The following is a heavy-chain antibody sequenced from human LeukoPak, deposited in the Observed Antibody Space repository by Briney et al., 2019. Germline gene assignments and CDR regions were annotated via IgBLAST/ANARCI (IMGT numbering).Heavy chain of an antibody. CDR2: ISGRVGRT. CDR3: AKGRSGSYLDAFDI. V-gene: IGHV3-23*01. CDR1: GFTFSSYA. D-gene: IGHD1-26*01. Sequence: GGSLRLSCSASGFTFSSYAMSWVRQAPGKGLEWFSGISGRVGRTNYADSVRGRFTISRDNSKNTLYLQMSSLRAEDTAVYYCAKGRSGSYLDAFDIWGQGTMVTVSS. J-gene: IGHJ3*02.